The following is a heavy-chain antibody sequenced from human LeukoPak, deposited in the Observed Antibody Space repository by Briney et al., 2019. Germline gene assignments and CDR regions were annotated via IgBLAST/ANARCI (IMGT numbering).Heavy chain of an antibody. Sequence: PSETLSLTCTVSGGFISSYFWSWIRQPPGKGLEWIGYIYYSGSTNYNPSLKSRVTMSVDTSKNQFSLKLTSVTAADTAVYYCAREVVGAIGTANWFDPWGQGTLVTVSS. D-gene: IGHD1-26*01. CDR1: GGFISSYF. CDR3: AREVVGAIGTANWFDP. V-gene: IGHV4-59*01. J-gene: IGHJ5*02. CDR2: IYYSGST.